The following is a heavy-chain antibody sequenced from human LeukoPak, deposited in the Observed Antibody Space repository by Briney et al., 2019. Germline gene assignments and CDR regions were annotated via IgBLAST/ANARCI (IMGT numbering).Heavy chain of an antibody. CDR1: GFTFNHYT. D-gene: IGHD2-2*01. CDR3: ARDLGYCDSTNCGHYYYGMDV. V-gene: IGHV3-21*01. CDR2: ISSSGTYI. Sequence: GGSLRLSCGASGFTFNHYTMNWVRQAPGKGLEWVASISSSGTYIYYADSVKGRFTISRDNAENSLFLQMSSLRAGDTGVYYCARDLGYCDSTNCGHYYYGMDVWGQGTTVTVSS. J-gene: IGHJ6*02.